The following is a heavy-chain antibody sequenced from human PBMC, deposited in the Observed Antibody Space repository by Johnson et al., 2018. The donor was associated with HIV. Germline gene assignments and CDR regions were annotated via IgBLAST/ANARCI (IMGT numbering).Heavy chain of an antibody. D-gene: IGHD2-2*01. V-gene: IGHV3-30*03. J-gene: IGHJ3*02. CDR2: ISYDGSNK. CDR3: ARGRSSTRPSDLGSGAFDI. Sequence: QMLLVESGGGLVQPGGSLRLSCAASGFTFSSYDMHWVRQAPGKGLEWVAVISYDGSNKYYADSVKGRFTISRDNSKNPRYLQMNSLRAEARAVYYCARGRSSTRPSDLGSGAFDIGGQGTMVTVAS. CDR1: GFTFSSYD.